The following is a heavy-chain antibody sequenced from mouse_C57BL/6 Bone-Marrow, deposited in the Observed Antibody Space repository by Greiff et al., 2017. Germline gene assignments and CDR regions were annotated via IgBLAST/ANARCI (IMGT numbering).Heavy chain of an antibody. D-gene: IGHD1-1*01. Sequence: QVQLQQPGAELVKPGASVKLSCKASGYTFTSYWMQWVKQRPGQGLEWIGEIDPSDSYTNYNQKFKGKATLTVDTSSSTAYLPLSSLTSEDSSVYYCARGDYYGSPYAIDYWGQGTSVTVSS. CDR1: GYTFTSYW. CDR2: IDPSDSYT. J-gene: IGHJ4*01. V-gene: IGHV1-50*01. CDR3: ARGDYYGSPYAIDY.